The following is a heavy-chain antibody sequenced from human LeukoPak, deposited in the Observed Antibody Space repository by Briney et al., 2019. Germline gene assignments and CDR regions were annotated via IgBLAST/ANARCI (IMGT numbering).Heavy chain of an antibody. J-gene: IGHJ6*02. CDR3: ARGVLRWLEDV. D-gene: IGHD4-23*01. V-gene: IGHV4-34*01. CDR2: INHSGST. Sequence: SETLSLTCAVYGGSFSGYYWSWIRQPPGKGLEWIGEINHSGSTNYNPSLKSQVTISVDTSKNQFSLKLSSVTAADTAVYYCARGVLRWLEDVWGQGTTVTVSS. CDR1: GGSFSGYY.